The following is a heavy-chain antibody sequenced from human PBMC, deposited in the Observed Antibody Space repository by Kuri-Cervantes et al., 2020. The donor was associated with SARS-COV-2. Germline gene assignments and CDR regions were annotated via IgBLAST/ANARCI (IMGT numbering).Heavy chain of an antibody. CDR3: ARGRVYCSSTSCFIWSFDP. Sequence: GSLRLSCTVSGGSVSSGSYYWSWIRQPPGKGLEWIGYIYYSGSTNYNPSLKSRVTISVDTSKNQFSLKLSSVTAADTAVYYCARGRVYCSSTSCFIWSFDPWGQGTLVTVSS. D-gene: IGHD2-2*01. CDR2: IYYSGST. V-gene: IGHV4-61*01. CDR1: GGSVSSGSYY. J-gene: IGHJ5*02.